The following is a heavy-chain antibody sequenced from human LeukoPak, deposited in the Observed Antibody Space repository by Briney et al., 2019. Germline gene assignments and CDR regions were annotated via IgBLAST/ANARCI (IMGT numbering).Heavy chain of an antibody. CDR3: AKEGRRSSSSFDY. CDR1: GFTFDDYA. CDR2: ISWSSGSL. J-gene: IGHJ4*02. D-gene: IGHD6-13*01. Sequence: GGSLRLSCAASGFTFDDYAMHWVRQAPGKGLEWVSGISWSSGSLGYADSVKGRFTISRDNAKNSLYLQMNSLRAEDTALYYCAKEGRRSSSSFDYWGQGTLVTVSS. V-gene: IGHV3-9*01.